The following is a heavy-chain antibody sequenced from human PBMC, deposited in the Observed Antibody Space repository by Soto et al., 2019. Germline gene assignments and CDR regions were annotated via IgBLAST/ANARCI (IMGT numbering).Heavy chain of an antibody. Sequence: PSGNLSITCAVHGESLGGAYWCYLRQPPGKELVWIGEINRSGSTNYNPSLKSRVAISVDTSKNQFSLKLSSVTAADTAVYYCARERGELRFFEWSKGYYYYGMDVWGQGTTVT. CDR3: ARERGELRFFEWSKGYYYYGMDV. CDR2: INRSGST. CDR1: GESLGGAY. D-gene: IGHD3-3*01. V-gene: IGHV4-34*01. J-gene: IGHJ6*02.